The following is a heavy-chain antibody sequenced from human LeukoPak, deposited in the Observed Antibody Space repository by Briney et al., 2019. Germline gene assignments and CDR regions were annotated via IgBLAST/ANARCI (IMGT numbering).Heavy chain of an antibody. CDR3: ARDGLDCSSTSCYGDY. CDR1: GFTFSSYA. D-gene: IGHD2-2*01. J-gene: IGHJ4*02. Sequence: GGSLRLSCAASGFTFSSYAMHWVRQAPGKGLEYVSAISSDGGSTYYANSVKGRFTISRDNSKNTLYLQMGSLRAEDMAVYYCARDGLDCSSTSCYGDYWGQGTLVTVSS. V-gene: IGHV3-64*01. CDR2: ISSDGGST.